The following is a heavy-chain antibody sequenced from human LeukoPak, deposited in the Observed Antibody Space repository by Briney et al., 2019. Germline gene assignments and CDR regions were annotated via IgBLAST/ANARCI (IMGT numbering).Heavy chain of an antibody. CDR1: GLTFSSYD. CDR2: IRPSGGEI. Sequence: QPGGSLRLSCAAFGLTFSSYDMTWVRQAPGRGLEWVSSIRPSGGEIHYADSVRGRFTISRDNSKSTLSLQMNSLRAEDTAVYYCAREGLSGSYYDYYYYMDVWGKGTTVTVSS. V-gene: IGHV3-23*01. J-gene: IGHJ6*03. D-gene: IGHD1-26*01. CDR3: AREGLSGSYYDYYYYMDV.